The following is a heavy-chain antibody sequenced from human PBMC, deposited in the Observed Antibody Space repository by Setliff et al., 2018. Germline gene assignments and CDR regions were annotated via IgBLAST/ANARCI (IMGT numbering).Heavy chain of an antibody. CDR3: ARDPKLVGAPERAFDY. CDR2: INPNDGYT. V-gene: IGHV1-46*01. J-gene: IGHJ4*02. CDR1: GHSLTSNH. Sequence: ASVKVSCKASGHSLTSNHFHWGRQAPGKGLEWMGTINPNDGYTIYAPAFQGRVAMTTDTSTGTAYMELSGLTSADTAMYYCARDPKLVGAPERAFDYWGQGTQVTVSS. D-gene: IGHD1-26*01.